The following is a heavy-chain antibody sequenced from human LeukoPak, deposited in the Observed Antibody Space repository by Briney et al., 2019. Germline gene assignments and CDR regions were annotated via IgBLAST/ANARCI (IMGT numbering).Heavy chain of an antibody. J-gene: IGHJ6*02. CDR1: GYTFTGYY. Sequence: ASVKVSCKASGYTFTGYYMHWVRQAPGQGLGWMGWINPNSGGTNYAQKFQGRVTMTRDTSISTAYMELSRLRSDDTAVYYCARDKLERCSGGSCYSGYYYYGMDVWGQGTTVTVSS. CDR3: ARDKLERCSGGSCYSGYYYYGMDV. D-gene: IGHD2-15*01. CDR2: INPNSGGT. V-gene: IGHV1-2*02.